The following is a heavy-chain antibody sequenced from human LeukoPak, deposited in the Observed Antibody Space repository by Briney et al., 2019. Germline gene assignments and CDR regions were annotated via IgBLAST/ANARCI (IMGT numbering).Heavy chain of an antibody. CDR3: AREAYYYDSSSYPTENYFDY. D-gene: IGHD3-22*01. V-gene: IGHV3-11*04. J-gene: IGHJ4*02. CDR2: ISSSGSTI. Sequence: GGSLRLSCAASGFTFSDYYMSWIRQAPGKGLEWVSYISSSGSTIYYADSVKGRFTISRDNAKNSLYLQMNSLRAEDTAVYYCAREAYYYDSSSYPTENYFDYWGQGTLVTVSS. CDR1: GFTFSDYY.